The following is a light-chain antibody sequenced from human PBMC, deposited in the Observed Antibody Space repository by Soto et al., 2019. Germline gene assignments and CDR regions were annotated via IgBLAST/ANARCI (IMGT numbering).Light chain of an antibody. CDR1: GSDIGGYNF. CDR2: EVN. CDR3: SSYAGTNNSYV. V-gene: IGLV2-8*01. Sequence: QSALTQPPSASGSPGQSVTISCTGTGSDIGGYNFVSWYQQHPGKVPKLIIYEVNKRPSGVPDRFSGSKSGNTASLTVSGRQADDEADYYCSSYAGTNNSYVFGTGTKVTVL. J-gene: IGLJ1*01.